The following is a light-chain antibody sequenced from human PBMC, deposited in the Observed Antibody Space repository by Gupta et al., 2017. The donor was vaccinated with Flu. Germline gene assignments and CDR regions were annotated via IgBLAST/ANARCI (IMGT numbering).Light chain of an antibody. CDR2: QDS. CDR3: QAWDSNYYV. Sequence: SYELTQPPSVSVSPGQTASITCSGDKLGDKYACWYQQKPGQSPVLVIYQDSKRPSGIPERFYGSNSGNTATLTISGTQAMDEADYYCQAWDSNYYVFGTGTKVTVL. V-gene: IGLV3-1*01. CDR1: KLGDKY. J-gene: IGLJ1*01.